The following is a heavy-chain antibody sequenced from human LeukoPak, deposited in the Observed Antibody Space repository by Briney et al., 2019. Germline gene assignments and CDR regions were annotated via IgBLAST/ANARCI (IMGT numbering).Heavy chain of an antibody. D-gene: IGHD1-1*01. CDR3: ARVTQTDDDFDY. V-gene: IGHV1-46*01. CDR2: INPSGGST. Sequence: ASVKVSCKASGYTFTSYYMHWVRQAPGQGLEWMGIINPSGGSTSYAQKFQGRVTMTTDTSTSTAYMELRSLRSDDTAVYYCARVTQTDDDFDYWGQGTLVTVSS. CDR1: GYTFTSYY. J-gene: IGHJ4*02.